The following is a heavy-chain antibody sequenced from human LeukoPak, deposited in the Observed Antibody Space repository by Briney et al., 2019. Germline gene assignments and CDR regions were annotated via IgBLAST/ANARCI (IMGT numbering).Heavy chain of an antibody. CDR1: GFTVSSNY. Sequence: GSLRLSCAASGFTVSSNYMSWVRQAPGKGLEWVSVIYSGGSTYYADSVQGRFTISRDNSKNTLFLQMNSLRAEDTAVYYCAKELVGTSPRGWFDPWGQGTLVTVSS. V-gene: IGHV3-53*01. CDR3: AKELVGTSPRGWFDP. D-gene: IGHD1-26*01. CDR2: IYSGGST. J-gene: IGHJ5*02.